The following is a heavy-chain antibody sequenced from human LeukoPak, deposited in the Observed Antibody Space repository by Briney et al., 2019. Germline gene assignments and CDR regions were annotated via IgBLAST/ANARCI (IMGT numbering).Heavy chain of an antibody. J-gene: IGHJ4*02. CDR2: TRKKANSYTT. Sequence: GGSLSHSRAASGFSFNNACMSWVRQAPGKGLEWVGRTRKKANSYTTEYAASVKGRFTISRDDSQNSLYLQMNSLKTEDTAVYYCALPPESGGNSGLTDYWGQENGLSVSS. V-gene: IGHV3-72*01. CDR1: GFSFNNAC. D-gene: IGHD4-23*01. CDR3: ALPPESGGNSGLTDY.